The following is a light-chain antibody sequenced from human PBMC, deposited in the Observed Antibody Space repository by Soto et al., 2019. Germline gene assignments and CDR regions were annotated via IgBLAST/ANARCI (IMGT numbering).Light chain of an antibody. CDR3: QKYNSAPLT. J-gene: IGKJ4*01. Sequence: DIQMTQSPSSLSASVGDRVTITCRASQNINTWLAWYQQKPGKAPNLLIYAASTLESGVPSRFSGSGSGTDFTLTISSLQPEDVATYYCQKYNSAPLTFGGGTKVDIK. CDR1: QNINTW. CDR2: AAS. V-gene: IGKV1D-16*01.